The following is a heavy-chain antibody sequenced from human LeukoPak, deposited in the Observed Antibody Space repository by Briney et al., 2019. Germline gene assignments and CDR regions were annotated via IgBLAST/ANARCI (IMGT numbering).Heavy chain of an antibody. CDR3: TRDQTPYY. CDR1: GFTFGDYA. Sequence: SGGSLRLSCTASGFTFGDYALTWVRQAPGKGLEWVGFIRSKTYGGTPEYAASVQGRFTISRDDSKGIAYLQMNSLKTEDTAVYYCTRDQTPYYWGQGTPLTVSS. J-gene: IGHJ4*02. V-gene: IGHV3-49*04. CDR2: IRSKTYGGTP.